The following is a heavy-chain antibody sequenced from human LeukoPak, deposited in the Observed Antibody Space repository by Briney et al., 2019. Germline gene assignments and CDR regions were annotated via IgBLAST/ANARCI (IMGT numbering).Heavy chain of an antibody. V-gene: IGHV3-23*01. CDR1: GFTFSSYI. CDR3: AKDSTVSGSYYGMDI. CDR2: ISGSGSTT. Sequence: GGSLRLSCAASGFTFSSYIVTWVRQAPGKGLEWVSSISGSGSTTYFADSVKGRFTISRDSSKNTLYLQMSSLRAEDTAIYYCAKDSTVSGSYYGMDIWGQGTTVTVSS. J-gene: IGHJ6*02. D-gene: IGHD3-22*01.